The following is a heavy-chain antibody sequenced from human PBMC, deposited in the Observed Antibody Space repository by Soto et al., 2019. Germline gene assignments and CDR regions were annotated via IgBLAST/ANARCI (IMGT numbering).Heavy chain of an antibody. CDR3: ARVTAGWELDY. CDR2: LSYSGTT. D-gene: IGHD3-10*01. V-gene: IGHV4-31*03. J-gene: IGHJ4*02. CDR1: GGSVSTTYYY. Sequence: QVQLQESGPGLVEPSQTLSLTCTVSGGSVSTTYYYWSWIRQHPGKGLEWIGYLSYSGTTYYNPSLKSRVAMAVDTSKNQFSLNLSSVTAADTAVYYCARVTAGWELDYWGQGTLVTVSS.